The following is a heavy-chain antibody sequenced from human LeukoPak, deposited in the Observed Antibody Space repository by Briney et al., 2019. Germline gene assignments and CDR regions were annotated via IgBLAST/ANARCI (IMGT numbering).Heavy chain of an antibody. Sequence: KPSETLSLTCTVSGGSISSSSYYWGWIRKPPGKGLEWMGGIYYSGSTYYNPSLKSRVTISVDTSKNQFSLKLSSVTAADTAVYYCASTTPGGVWSGYLPNDYWGQGTLVTVSS. CDR3: ASTTPGGVWSGYLPNDY. J-gene: IGHJ4*02. V-gene: IGHV4-39*01. CDR1: GGSISSSSYY. D-gene: IGHD3-3*01. CDR2: IYYSGST.